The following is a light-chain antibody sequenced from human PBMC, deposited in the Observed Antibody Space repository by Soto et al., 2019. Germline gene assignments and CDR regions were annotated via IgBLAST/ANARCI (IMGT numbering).Light chain of an antibody. CDR3: SGWDDSLNGVI. Sequence: QSVLTQPPSASGTPGQRVTISCSGSSSNIGSNTVNWYQQLPRTAPKLLIYTNNQRPSEVPDRFSGSKSGTSASLAISGLRSEDEADYYCSGWDDSLNGVIFGGGTKLTVL. CDR1: SSNIGSNT. J-gene: IGLJ2*01. CDR2: TNN. V-gene: IGLV1-44*01.